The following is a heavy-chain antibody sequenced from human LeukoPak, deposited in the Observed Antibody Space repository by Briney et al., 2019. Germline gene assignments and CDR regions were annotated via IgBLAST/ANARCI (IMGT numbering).Heavy chain of an antibody. CDR1: GFTFSSYW. CDR3: ARDRWFFDY. J-gene: IGHJ4*02. Sequence: GGSLRLSCAASGFTFSSYWMSWVRQAPGKGLEWVANIKKDGSEKYDVDSVKGGFTISRDNAKNSLYLQMNSLRAEDTAVYYCARDRWFFDYWGQGTLVTVSS. D-gene: IGHD3-9*01. V-gene: IGHV3-7*01. CDR2: IKKDGSEK.